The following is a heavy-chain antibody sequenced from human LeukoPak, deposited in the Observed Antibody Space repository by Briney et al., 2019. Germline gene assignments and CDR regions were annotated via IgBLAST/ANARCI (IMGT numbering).Heavy chain of an antibody. Sequence: PPETLSLTCTVSGVSVSSYYWSWIRRPPGKELEWIGYIYYSGSTNYNPSLKSRVTISVDTSKNQFSLNLSSVTAADTAVYYCARDRGGDHCFGYWGQGTLVTVSS. V-gene: IGHV4-59*02. CDR3: ARDRGGDHCFGY. J-gene: IGHJ4*02. CDR2: IYYSGST. D-gene: IGHD2-21*02. CDR1: GVSVSSYY.